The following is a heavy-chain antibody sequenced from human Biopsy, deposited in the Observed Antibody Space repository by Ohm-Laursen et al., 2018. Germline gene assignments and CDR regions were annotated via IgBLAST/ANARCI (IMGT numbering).Heavy chain of an antibody. CDR2: ISCTGYT. Sequence: SDTLSLTCPVSGGSISSYYWSWIRQPPGKGLEWIGHISCTGYTSYNASLRSRVTISVDTSRNHFSLRLSSLTAADTAVYYCARGSNDFGGLYFPRWGQGTLLTVSS. CDR1: GGSISSYY. CDR3: ARGSNDFGGLYFPR. V-gene: IGHV4-59*07. J-gene: IGHJ4*02. D-gene: IGHD4-23*01.